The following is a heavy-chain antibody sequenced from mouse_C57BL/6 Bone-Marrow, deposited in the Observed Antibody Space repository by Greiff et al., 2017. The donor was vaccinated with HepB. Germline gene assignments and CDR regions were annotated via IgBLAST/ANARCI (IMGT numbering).Heavy chain of an antibody. CDR3: ARQMDYYGSSYYFDY. D-gene: IGHD1-1*01. Sequence: EVQRVESGGGLVKPGGSLKLSCAASGFTFSSYTMSWVRQTPEKRLEWVATISGGGGNTYYPDSVKGRFTISRDNAKNTLYLQMSSLRSEDTALYYCARQMDYYGSSYYFDYWGQGTTLTVSS. V-gene: IGHV5-9*01. CDR1: GFTFSSYT. J-gene: IGHJ2*01. CDR2: ISGGGGNT.